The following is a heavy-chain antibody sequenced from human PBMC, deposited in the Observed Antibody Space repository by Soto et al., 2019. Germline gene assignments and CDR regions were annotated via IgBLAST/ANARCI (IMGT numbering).Heavy chain of an antibody. CDR2: IYYSGST. V-gene: IGHV4-59*01. CDR3: ARYMALSWFDP. CDR1: GGSISSYY. J-gene: IGHJ5*02. Sequence: PSETLAFTCTVSGGSISSYYWSWIRQPPGKGLEWIGYIYYSGSTNYNPSLKSRVTISVDTSKNQFSLKLSSVTAADTAVYYCARYMALSWFDPWGQGTLVTVSS. D-gene: IGHD3-10*01.